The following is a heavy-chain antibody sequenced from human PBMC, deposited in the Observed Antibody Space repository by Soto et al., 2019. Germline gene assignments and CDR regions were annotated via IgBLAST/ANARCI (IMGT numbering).Heavy chain of an antibody. D-gene: IGHD4-17*01. V-gene: IGHV4-59*01. CDR3: VSVEGTPTVTGDYYYYAMDD. J-gene: IGHJ6*02. Sequence: LSLTCTVSCGTITYYYWSWIRQAPGKGLEWIGYIYDSGSANYNPSLESRVTLSLDTSKNQLSLKLTSVTAADTAVYYCVSVEGTPTVTGDYYYYAMDDWGQGTTVTVSS. CDR2: IYDSGSA. CDR1: CGTITYYY.